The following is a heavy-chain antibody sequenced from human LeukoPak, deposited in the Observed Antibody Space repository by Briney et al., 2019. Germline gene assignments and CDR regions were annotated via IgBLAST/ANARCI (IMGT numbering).Heavy chain of an antibody. CDR3: ARSYYYDSSGYYYAAFDI. V-gene: IGHV5-51*01. J-gene: IGHJ3*02. CDR2: IYPGDSDT. D-gene: IGHD3-22*01. CDR1: GYSFTGYW. Sequence: GESLKISCKGSGYSFTGYWIGWVRQMPGKGLEWMGIIYPGDSDTRYSPSFQGQVTISADKSISTAYLQWSSLKASDTATYYCARSYYYDSSGYYYAAFDIWGQGTMVTVSS.